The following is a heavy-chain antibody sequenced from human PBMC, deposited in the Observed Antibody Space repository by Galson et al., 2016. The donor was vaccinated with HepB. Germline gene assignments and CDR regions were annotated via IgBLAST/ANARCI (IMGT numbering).Heavy chain of an antibody. CDR1: GFTFSDYY. V-gene: IGHV3-11*01. CDR2: ITNSGTAT. CDR3: ARGPRYDDIWGTYRAPYFDY. Sequence: SLRLSCAASGFTFSDYYISWIRQTPGKGLEWVSHITNSGTATYYADSVQGRFTISRNNAKNSLYLQMKSLRAEDTAMYYCARGPRYDDIWGTYRAPYFDYWGRGTLITVSS. J-gene: IGHJ4*02. D-gene: IGHD3-16*02.